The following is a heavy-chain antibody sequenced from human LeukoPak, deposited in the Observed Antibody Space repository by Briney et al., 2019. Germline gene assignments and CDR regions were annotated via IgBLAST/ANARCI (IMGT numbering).Heavy chain of an antibody. Sequence: SETLSLTCTVSGGSISSGDYYWSWIRQPPGKDLEWIGYIYYTGSTYYNPSLKSRVSISVDTSKNRFSLSLTSVTAADTAVYYCARHNDYYVVGGMDVWGQGTTVTVSS. CDR3: ARHNDYYVVGGMDV. CDR2: IYYTGST. CDR1: GGSISSGDYY. V-gene: IGHV4-30-4*01. J-gene: IGHJ6*02. D-gene: IGHD3-10*02.